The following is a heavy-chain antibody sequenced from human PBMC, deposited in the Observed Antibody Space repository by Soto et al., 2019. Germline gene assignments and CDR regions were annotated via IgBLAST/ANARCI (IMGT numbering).Heavy chain of an antibody. V-gene: IGHV3-30*18. CDR2: ISYDGSNK. Sequence: GSLRLSCAASGXTFSSYGMHWVRQAPGKGLEWVAVISYDGSNKYYADSVKGRFTISRDNSKNTLYLQMNSLRAEDTAVYYCAKPAPYCSSTSCYRGPFDYWGQGTLGTVSS. CDR3: AKPAPYCSSTSCYRGPFDY. D-gene: IGHD2-2*01. CDR1: GXTFSSYG. J-gene: IGHJ4*02.